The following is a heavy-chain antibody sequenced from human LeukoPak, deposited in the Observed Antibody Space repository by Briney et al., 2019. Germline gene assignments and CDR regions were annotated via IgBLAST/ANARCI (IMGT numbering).Heavy chain of an antibody. CDR3: ARLNSSGWYFY. D-gene: IGHD6-19*01. V-gene: IGHV4-59*08. CDR1: GVSISSYY. CDR2: IYYSGST. J-gene: IGHJ4*02. Sequence: KTSETLSLTCTVSGVSISSYYWSWIRQPPGKGLEWIGYIYYSGSTYYNSSLKSRVTISVDTSKNQFSLKLSSVTAADTAVYYCARLNSSGWYFYWGQGTLVTVSS.